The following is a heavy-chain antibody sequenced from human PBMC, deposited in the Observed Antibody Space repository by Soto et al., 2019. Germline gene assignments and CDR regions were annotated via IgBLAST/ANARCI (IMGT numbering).Heavy chain of an antibody. CDR3: ARVQASYYYDSSGYHLPFDY. V-gene: IGHV4-31*03. J-gene: IGHJ4*02. Sequence: SETLSLTCTVSGGSISSGGYYWSWIRQHPGKGLEWIGYIYYSGSTYYNPSLKSRVTISVDTSKNQFSLKLSSVTAADTAVYYCARVQASYYYDSSGYHLPFDYWGQGTLVTVSS. CDR2: IYYSGST. D-gene: IGHD3-22*01. CDR1: GGSISSGGYY.